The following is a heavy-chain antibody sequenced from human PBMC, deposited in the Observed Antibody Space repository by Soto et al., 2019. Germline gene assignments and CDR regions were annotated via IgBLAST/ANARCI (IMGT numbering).Heavy chain of an antibody. CDR3: TRFGDHSVFDY. J-gene: IGHJ4*02. D-gene: IGHD3-16*01. CDR1: GFTFSGSA. CDR2: ITSKTNSYAT. V-gene: IGHV3-73*01. Sequence: EVQLVESGGGLVQPGGSLRLSCAASGFTFSGSAVHWVRQASGKGLEWVGRITSKTNSYATVYVASVKGRFTMSRDDSKITAYLQMDSLTTDDTAMYYCTRFGDHSVFDYSGQGALVTVSS.